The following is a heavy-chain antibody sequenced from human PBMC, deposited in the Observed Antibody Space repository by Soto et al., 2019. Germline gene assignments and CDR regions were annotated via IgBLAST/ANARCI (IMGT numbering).Heavy chain of an antibody. V-gene: IGHV4-59*01. CDR2: IYYSESS. J-gene: IGHJ4*02. CDR3: ARARYDSSGYYYFDY. CDR1: GGSISGYY. D-gene: IGHD3-22*01. Sequence: LSLTCTVSGGSISGYYWSWIRQPPGKGLEWIGYIYYSESSNYNPSLKSRVTIPLDTSKNQFSLRLRSVTAADTAVYYCARARYDSSGYYYFDYWGQGTLVTVSS.